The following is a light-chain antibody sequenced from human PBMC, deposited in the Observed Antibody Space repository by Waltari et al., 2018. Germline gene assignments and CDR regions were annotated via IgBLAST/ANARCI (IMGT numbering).Light chain of an antibody. CDR3: QQYYDTPPT. CDR1: QSLVYGSKSKNY. CDR2: WAS. J-gene: IGKJ1*01. Sequence: DIVMTQSPDSLAVSLGERATLHCQSSQSLVYGSKSKNYLAWYQHKPGQPPKLLIDWASSRESGVPARFSGSGSGTNFTLTITSLQTEDVAVYYCQQYYDTPPTFGQGTKVEI. V-gene: IGKV4-1*01.